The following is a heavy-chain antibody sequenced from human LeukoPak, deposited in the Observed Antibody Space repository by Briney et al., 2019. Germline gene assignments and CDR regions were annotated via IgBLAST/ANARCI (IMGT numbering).Heavy chain of an antibody. Sequence: SETLSLTCTVSGGSISSYYWSWIRQPPGKGLEWIGYIYYSGSTNYNPSLKSRVTISVDTSKNQFSLKLSSVTAADTAVYYCARFRLGTPFDYWGQGTLVTVSS. CDR1: GGSISSYY. J-gene: IGHJ4*02. V-gene: IGHV4-59*01. CDR3: ARFRLGTPFDY. D-gene: IGHD5-12*01. CDR2: IYYSGST.